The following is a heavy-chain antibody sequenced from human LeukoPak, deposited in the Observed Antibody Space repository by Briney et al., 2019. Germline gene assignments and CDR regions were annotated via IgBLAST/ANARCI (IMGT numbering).Heavy chain of an antibody. CDR1: GGSISSSSYY. D-gene: IGHD2-2*01. J-gene: IGHJ6*03. Sequence: SETLSLTCTVSGGSISSSSYYWGWIRQPPGKGLEWIGSIYYSGSTYYNPSLKSRVTISVDTSKNQFSLKLSSVTAADTALYYCARQAPPLGYCSSTSCYPYYYYYMDVWGKGTTVTISS. CDR2: IYYSGST. V-gene: IGHV4-39*01. CDR3: ARQAPPLGYCSSTSCYPYYYYYMDV.